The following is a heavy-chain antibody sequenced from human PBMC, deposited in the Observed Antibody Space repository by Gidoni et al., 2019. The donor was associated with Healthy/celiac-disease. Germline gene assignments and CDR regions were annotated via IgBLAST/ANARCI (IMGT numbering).Heavy chain of an antibody. V-gene: IGHV1-69*01. CDR1: GGTFSSYA. CDR2: VIPMFGTA. J-gene: IGHJ4*02. Sequence: QVQLVQSGAEVKKPGSSVKVSCKASGGTFSSYAISWVRQAPGQGLEWMGGVIPMFGTANYAQKVQGKVTINAEESTSTAYMELRSLRSEDTAVYYCARVNRGSYLSGYFDYWGQGTLVTVSS. D-gene: IGHD1-26*01. CDR3: ARVNRGSYLSGYFDY.